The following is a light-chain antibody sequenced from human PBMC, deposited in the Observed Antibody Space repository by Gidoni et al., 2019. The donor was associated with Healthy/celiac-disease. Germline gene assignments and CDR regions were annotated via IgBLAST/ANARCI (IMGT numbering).Light chain of an antibody. CDR3: QQYNSYPWT. J-gene: IGKJ1*01. Sequence: DIQMTQSPSSLSASVGDRVTITCRASQGISKDFAWFQQKPGKAPKSLIYAASCLQGGVPSKFSGSGSGTDFTPTISSLQPEDFATYYCQQYNSYPWTFGQGTKVEIK. V-gene: IGKV1-16*02. CDR2: AAS. CDR1: QGISKD.